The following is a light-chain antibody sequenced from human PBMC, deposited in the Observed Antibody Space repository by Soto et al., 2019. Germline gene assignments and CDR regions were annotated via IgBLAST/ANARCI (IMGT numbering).Light chain of an antibody. V-gene: IGKV1-5*03. Sequence: DIQMTQSPSTLSASVGDRVTITCRASQSISSWLAWYQQKPGKAPKLLIYKASTLESGVPSKFSGSGSGTEFTLTISSLQPDDFATYYCQQYSSYLNTFGQGTKLEIK. J-gene: IGKJ2*01. CDR2: KAS. CDR1: QSISSW. CDR3: QQYSSYLNT.